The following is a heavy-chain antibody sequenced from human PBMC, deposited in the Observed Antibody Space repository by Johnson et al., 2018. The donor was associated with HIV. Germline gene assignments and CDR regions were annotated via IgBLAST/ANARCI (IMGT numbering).Heavy chain of an antibody. J-gene: IGHJ3*02. CDR2: IKQDGSEK. CDR3: ARVIGYDSSGKAFDI. CDR1: GFTFSSYW. D-gene: IGHD3-22*01. V-gene: IGHV3-7*03. Sequence: EVQLVESGGGVVQPGRSLRLSCAASGFTFSSYWMSWVRQAPGKGLEWVANIKQDGSEKYYVDSVKGRFTISRDNSKNTLYLQMNSLRAEDTALYYCARVIGYDSSGKAFDIWGRGTMVTVSS.